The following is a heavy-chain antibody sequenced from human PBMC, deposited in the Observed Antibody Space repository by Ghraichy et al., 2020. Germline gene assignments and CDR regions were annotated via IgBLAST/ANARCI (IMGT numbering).Heavy chain of an antibody. CDR2: IWYDGNQK. D-gene: IGHD3-3*01. V-gene: IGHV3-33*03. CDR1: GFAFSAYC. J-gene: IGHJ6*02. Sequence: GSLRLSCAASGFAFSAYCMHWVRQAPGKGLEWVAVIWYDGNQKYYAESVKGRFTISRDNSKNTLYLQMNSLRAEDTAVYYCASITIFGVVPTSNGMDAWGQGTTVTVSS. CDR3: ASITIFGVVPTSNGMDA.